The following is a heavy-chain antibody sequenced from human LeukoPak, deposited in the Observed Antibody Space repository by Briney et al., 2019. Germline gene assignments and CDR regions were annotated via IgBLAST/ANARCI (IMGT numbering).Heavy chain of an antibody. CDR2: ISHDGRDT. V-gene: IGHV3-30*04. D-gene: IGHD6-19*01. CDR3: AAGDRNGWYFDY. CDR1: GFTFSTFP. Sequence: GGSLRLSCEASGFTFSTFPMHWVRQTPDKRLEWVAVISHDGRDTYYADSVKGRFTISRDNAKNSLYLQMNSLRAEDTALYYCAAGDRNGWYFDYWGQGTLVTVSS. J-gene: IGHJ4*02.